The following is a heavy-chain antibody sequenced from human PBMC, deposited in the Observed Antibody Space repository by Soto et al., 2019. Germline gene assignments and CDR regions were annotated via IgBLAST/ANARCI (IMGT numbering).Heavy chain of an antibody. CDR2: IRSSGSYI. CDR3: ARDYPYPVVAATFDY. J-gene: IGHJ4*02. CDR1: GFTFSDYY. D-gene: IGHD2-15*01. Sequence: GGSVRLSCAASGFTFSDYYMSWVRQAPGKGLEWVSYIRSSGSYIYYADSVKGRFTISRDNAKNSLYLQMNSLRADDTAVYYCARDYPYPVVAATFDYWGQGTLVTVSS. V-gene: IGHV3-11*04.